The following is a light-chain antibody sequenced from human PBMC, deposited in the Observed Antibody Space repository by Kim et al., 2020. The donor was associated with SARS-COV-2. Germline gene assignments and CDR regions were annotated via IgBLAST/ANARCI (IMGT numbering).Light chain of an antibody. CDR2: DVT. J-gene: IGLJ2*01. CDR1: SSDVGGYNY. V-gene: IGLV2-11*01. CDR3: CSYAGGYTHVV. Sequence: QSALTQPRSVSGSPGQSVTISCTGTSSDVGGYNYVSWYQQHPGRAPKLMINDVTKRPSGVPDRFSGYKSGNTASLTISGLQAEDEADYYCCSYAGGYTHVVFGGGTQLTVL.